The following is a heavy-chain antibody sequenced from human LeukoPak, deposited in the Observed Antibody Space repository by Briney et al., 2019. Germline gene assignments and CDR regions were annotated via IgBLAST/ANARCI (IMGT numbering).Heavy chain of an antibody. CDR2: IFPGDSDT. J-gene: IGHJ4*02. Sequence: GESLKISCKGSEYSFATYWIGWVRQMPGQGLEWMGIIFPGDSDTRYSPSFQGQVTISADKSISTAYLQWSSLKASDTAIYYCASEFCSGGNCYFDYWGQGTLVTVSS. CDR1: EYSFATYW. CDR3: ASEFCSGGNCYFDY. D-gene: IGHD2-15*01. V-gene: IGHV5-51*01.